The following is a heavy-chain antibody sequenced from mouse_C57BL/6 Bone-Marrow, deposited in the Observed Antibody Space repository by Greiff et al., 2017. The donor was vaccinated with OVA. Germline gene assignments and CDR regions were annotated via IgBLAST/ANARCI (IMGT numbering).Heavy chain of an antibody. CDR1: GYTFTSYW. Sequence: QVQLKQPGAELVRPGTSVKLSCKASGYTFTSYWMHWVKQRPGQGLEWIGVIDPSDSYTNYNQKFKGKATLTVDTSSSTAYMQLSSLTSEDSAVYYCARPTVVADWYFDVWGTGTTVTVSS. CDR2: IDPSDSYT. J-gene: IGHJ1*03. D-gene: IGHD1-1*01. V-gene: IGHV1-59*01. CDR3: ARPTVVADWYFDV.